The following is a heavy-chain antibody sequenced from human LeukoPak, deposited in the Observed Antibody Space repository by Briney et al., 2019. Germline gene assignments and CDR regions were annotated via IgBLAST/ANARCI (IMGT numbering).Heavy chain of an antibody. CDR3: ATLPDTAMVTFDY. J-gene: IGHJ4*02. Sequence: GGSLRLSCAASGFTFSSYSMSWVRQAPGKGLGWVSSISSSSSYIYYADSVKGRFTISRDNAKNSLYLKINSLRAEDTAVYYCATLPDTAMVTFDYWGQGTLVTVSS. D-gene: IGHD5-18*01. CDR1: GFTFSSYS. CDR2: ISSSSSYI. V-gene: IGHV3-21*01.